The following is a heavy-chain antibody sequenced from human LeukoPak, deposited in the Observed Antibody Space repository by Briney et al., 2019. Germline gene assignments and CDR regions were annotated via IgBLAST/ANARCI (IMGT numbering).Heavy chain of an antibody. D-gene: IGHD2-2*01. CDR2: IYGTGST. Sequence: SETLSLTCTVSGGSMSSGNYYWTWIRKPAGKRLEWIGRIYGTGSTDYHPSLNSPVTISIDKSKKQFSLKVRSVTAADTAIYFCARDGCSSASCLNWFDPWGQGIQVTVSS. CDR1: GGSMSSGNYY. J-gene: IGHJ5*02. CDR3: ARDGCSSASCLNWFDP. V-gene: IGHV4-61*02.